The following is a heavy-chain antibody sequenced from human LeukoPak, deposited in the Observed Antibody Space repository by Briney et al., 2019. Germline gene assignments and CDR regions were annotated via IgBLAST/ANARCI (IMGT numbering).Heavy chain of an antibody. V-gene: IGHV3-21*01. Sequence: TGGSLRLSCAASGFTFSSYSMNWVRQAPGKGLEWVSSISSSSSYIYYADSVKGRFIISRDNAKNSLYLQMNSLRAEDTAVYYCARDSPYYYGSGSYEPLWGQGTLVTVSS. CDR1: GFTFSSYS. D-gene: IGHD3-10*01. CDR2: ISSSSSYI. J-gene: IGHJ4*02. CDR3: ARDSPYYYGSGSYEPL.